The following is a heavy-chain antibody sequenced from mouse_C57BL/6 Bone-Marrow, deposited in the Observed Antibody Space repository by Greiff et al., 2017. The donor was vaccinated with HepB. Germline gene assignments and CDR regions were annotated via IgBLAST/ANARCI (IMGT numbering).Heavy chain of an antibody. J-gene: IGHJ4*01. V-gene: IGHV1-64*01. Sequence: VKLQQPGAELVKPGASVKLSCKASGYTFTSYWMHWVKQRPGQGLEWIGMIHPNSGSTNYNEKFKSKATLTVDKSSSTAYMQLSSLTSEDSAVYYCAPFTTVVATRLDYWGQGTSVTVSS. CDR1: GYTFTSYW. D-gene: IGHD1-1*01. CDR3: APFTTVVATRLDY. CDR2: IHPNSGST.